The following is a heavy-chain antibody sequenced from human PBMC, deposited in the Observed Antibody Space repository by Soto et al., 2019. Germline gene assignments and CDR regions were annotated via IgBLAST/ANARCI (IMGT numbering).Heavy chain of an antibody. Sequence: QLQLQESGSGLVKPSQTLSLTCAVSGGSISSGGYSWSWIRQPPGKGLEWIGYIYHAESTYYNPYLKSRVTRSVDRSKNQLSLKLRSVSVADTAVYYSSSAKGGIFAYWGQGTLVTVSS. D-gene: IGHD2-15*01. CDR1: GGSISSGGYS. CDR2: IYHAEST. CDR3: SSAKGGIFAY. V-gene: IGHV4-30-2*01. J-gene: IGHJ4*02.